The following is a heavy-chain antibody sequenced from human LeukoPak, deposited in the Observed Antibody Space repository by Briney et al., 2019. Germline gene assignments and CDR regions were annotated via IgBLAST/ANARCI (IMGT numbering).Heavy chain of an antibody. D-gene: IGHD2-2*01. CDR2: INPNSGGT. CDR3: ARDPDCSSTSCSAAGVY. Sequence: GASVKVSCKASGYTFTGYYMHWVRQAPGQGLEWMGWINPNSGGTNYAQKFQGRVTMTRDTSISTAYMELSRLRSDDTAVYYCARDPDCSSTSCSAAGVYWGQGTLVTVSS. CDR1: GYTFTGYY. V-gene: IGHV1-2*02. J-gene: IGHJ4*02.